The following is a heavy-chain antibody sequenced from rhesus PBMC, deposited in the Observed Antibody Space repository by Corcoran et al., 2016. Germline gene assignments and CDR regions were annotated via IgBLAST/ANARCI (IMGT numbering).Heavy chain of an antibody. Sequence: QVQLQESGPGLVKPSETLSLTCAVSGGSISSSNWWSWIRQPPGKGPAWIGRIYCMCGRTDYTPSLTSRVTISIDTSKNQFSLKLSSVTAADTAVYYCARDRGYDYSGSYYYVYGLDSWGQGVVVTVSS. J-gene: IGHJ6*01. CDR1: GGSISSSNW. V-gene: IGHV4S19*01. CDR3: ARDRGYDYSGSYYYVYGLDS. CDR2: IYCMCGRT. D-gene: IGHD3-16*01.